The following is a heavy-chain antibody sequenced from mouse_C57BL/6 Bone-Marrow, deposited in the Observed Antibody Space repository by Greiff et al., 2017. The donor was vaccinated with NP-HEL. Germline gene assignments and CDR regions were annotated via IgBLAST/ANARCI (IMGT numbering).Heavy chain of an antibody. J-gene: IGHJ2*01. Sequence: EVKLMESGGGLVKPGGSLKLSCAASGFTFSDYGMHWVRQAPEKGLEWVAYISSGSSTIYYADTVKGRFTISRDNAKNTLFLQMTSLRSEDTAMYYCARGPFTTVVAYYFDYWGQGTTLTVSS. CDR3: ARGPFTTVVAYYFDY. V-gene: IGHV5-17*01. CDR2: ISSGSSTI. CDR1: GFTFSDYG. D-gene: IGHD1-1*01.